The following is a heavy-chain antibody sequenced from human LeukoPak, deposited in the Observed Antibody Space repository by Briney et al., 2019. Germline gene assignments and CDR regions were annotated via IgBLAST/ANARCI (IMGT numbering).Heavy chain of an antibody. CDR1: GFTFSNYW. J-gene: IGHJ3*02. V-gene: IGHV3-7*01. Sequence: GGSLRLSCAASGFTFSNYWMSWVRQASGKGLEWVANIKQDGSEKYYVDSVKGRFTISRDNTKNSLYLQMNSLRAEDTAVYYCARVWVAAGSGERAFDIWGQGTMVTVSS. CDR3: ARVWVAAGSGERAFDI. D-gene: IGHD6-13*01. CDR2: IKQDGSEK.